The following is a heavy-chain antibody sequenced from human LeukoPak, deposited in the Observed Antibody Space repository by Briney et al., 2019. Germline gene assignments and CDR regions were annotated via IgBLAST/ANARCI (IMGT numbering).Heavy chain of an antibody. CDR2: IYYSGST. J-gene: IGHJ4*02. V-gene: IGHV4-59*01. D-gene: IGHD6-13*01. CDR1: GGSISSYY. CDR3: ASGNIAAANY. Sequence: TSEPLSLTCSVSGGSISSYYWSWTRQPPEKGQERFGYIYYSGSTTYNPPLKCRVTISVDTSKHQFSLKLSCVTAADTAVYYCASGNIAAANYWGQGTLVTVSS.